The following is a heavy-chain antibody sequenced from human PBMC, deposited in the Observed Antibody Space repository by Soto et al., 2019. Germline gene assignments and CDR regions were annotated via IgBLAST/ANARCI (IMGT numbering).Heavy chain of an antibody. Sequence: QVQLVQSGAEVKKPGSSVKVSCKASGGTFSSYAISWVRQAPGQGLEWMGGIIPIFGTANYAQKFQGRVTITADESTSTAHMERSSLRSEDTAVYYCASRGEEYSSSGTLYYYGMDVWGQGTTVTVSS. V-gene: IGHV1-69*01. J-gene: IGHJ6*02. CDR2: IIPIFGTA. D-gene: IGHD6-6*01. CDR1: GGTFSSYA. CDR3: ASRGEEYSSSGTLYYYGMDV.